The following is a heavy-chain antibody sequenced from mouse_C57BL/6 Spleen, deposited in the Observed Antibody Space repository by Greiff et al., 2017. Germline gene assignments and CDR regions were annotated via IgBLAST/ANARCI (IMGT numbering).Heavy chain of an antibody. V-gene: IGHV1-52*01. Sequence: QVQLKQPGAELVRPGSSVKLSCKASGYTFTSYWMHWVKQRPIQGLEWIGNIDPSDSETHYNQKFKDKATLTVDKSSSTAYMQLSSLTSEDSAVYYCARRANAWFAYWGQGTLVTVSA. CDR3: ARRANAWFAY. D-gene: IGHD3-1*01. CDR2: IDPSDSET. CDR1: GYTFTSYW. J-gene: IGHJ3*01.